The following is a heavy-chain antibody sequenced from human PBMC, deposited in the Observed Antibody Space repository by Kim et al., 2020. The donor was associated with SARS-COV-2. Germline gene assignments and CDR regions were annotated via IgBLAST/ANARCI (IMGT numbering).Heavy chain of an antibody. V-gene: IGHV3-72*01. CDR2: SRNRANSYVT. CDR3: TRKGDHVNNSKQDAF. Sequence: GGSLRHSCAASGFTFSDFFMDWVRQSPGKGLEWVGRSRNRANSYVTEYAASVEDRFRISRDDSQTTLFLQMTNLKTEDTAVYYCTRKGDHVNNSKQDAF. CDR1: GFTFSDFF. J-gene: IGHJ3*01. D-gene: IGHD1-20*01.